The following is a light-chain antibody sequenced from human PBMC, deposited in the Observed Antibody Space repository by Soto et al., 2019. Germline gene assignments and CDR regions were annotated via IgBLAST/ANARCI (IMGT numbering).Light chain of an antibody. CDR3: QSYDNTLSGPIYV. CDR2: EVS. V-gene: IGLV2-14*01. CDR1: SSDVGGYNY. J-gene: IGLJ1*01. Sequence: QSALTQPASVSGSPGQSITISCTGTSSDVGGYNYVSWYQQHPGKAPKVIIYEVSNRPSGVSTRFSGSKSGNTASLTISGLQAEDEADYYCQSYDNTLSGPIYVFGTGTKVTVL.